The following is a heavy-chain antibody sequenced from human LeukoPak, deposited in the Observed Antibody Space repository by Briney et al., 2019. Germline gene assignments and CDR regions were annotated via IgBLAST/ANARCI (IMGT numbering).Heavy chain of an antibody. CDR2: ISSSSDYR. D-gene: IGHD3-3*01. Sequence: GGSLRLSCAASGFTFRSYSMNWARQAPGKGLEWVSYISSSSDYRYYADSVKGRFTISRDNAKNSLYLQMSSLRAEDTAVYYCARALYDFWSGYYPIFDYWGQGTLVTVSS. CDR3: ARALYDFWSGYYPIFDY. J-gene: IGHJ4*02. V-gene: IGHV3-21*01. CDR1: GFTFRSYS.